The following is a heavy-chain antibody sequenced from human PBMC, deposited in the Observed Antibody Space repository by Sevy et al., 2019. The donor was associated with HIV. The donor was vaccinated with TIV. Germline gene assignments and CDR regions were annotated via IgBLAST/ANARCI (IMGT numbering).Heavy chain of an antibody. V-gene: IGHV1-69*13. CDR1: GDTFTNYA. Sequence: ASVKVSCKASGDTFTNYAFGWVRQAPGQGLEWMGRIIPMFGTGTTDYAQKFQGRVNITADESTSTAYMELSSLRSEDTAVYYCAGATDTYYTLDYWGQGTLVTVSS. J-gene: IGHJ4*02. CDR3: AGATDTYYTLDY. D-gene: IGHD3-3*01. CDR2: IIPMFGTGTT.